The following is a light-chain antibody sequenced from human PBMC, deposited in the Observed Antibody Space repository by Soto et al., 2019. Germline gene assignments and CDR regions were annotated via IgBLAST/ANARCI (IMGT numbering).Light chain of an antibody. CDR3: QQYKSYPST. CDR1: QSISSW. CDR2: DAS. J-gene: IGKJ1*01. Sequence: GDRVTITSRASQSISSWLAWYQQKPGKAPKLLIYDASRLESGVPSRFSGSGSGTEFTLTISSLQPDDFATFYCQQYKSYPSTFGQGTKVDIK. V-gene: IGKV1-5*01.